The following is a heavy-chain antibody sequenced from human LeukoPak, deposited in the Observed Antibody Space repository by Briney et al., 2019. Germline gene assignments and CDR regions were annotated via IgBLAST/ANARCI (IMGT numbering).Heavy chain of an antibody. CDR3: ARDQGYCSGGSCYPGHYYGMDV. CDR2: ISSSSSYI. CDR1: GFTFSSYS. D-gene: IGHD2-15*01. Sequence: PEGSLRLSCAASGFTFSSYSMNWVRQAPGKGLEWVSSISSSSSYIYYADSVKGRFAISRDNAKNSLYLQMNSLRAEDTAVYYCARDQGYCSGGSCYPGHYYGMDVWGQGTTVTVSS. J-gene: IGHJ6*02. V-gene: IGHV3-21*01.